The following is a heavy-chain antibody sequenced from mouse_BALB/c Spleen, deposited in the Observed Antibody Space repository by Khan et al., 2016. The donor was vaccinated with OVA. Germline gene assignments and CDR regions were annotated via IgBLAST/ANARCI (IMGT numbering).Heavy chain of an antibody. CDR1: GYTFSDYV. CDR3: ARSYDGAWFAY. CDR2: IYPGSGSA. J-gene: IGHJ3*01. Sequence: QVQLQQSGPELVKPGASVQMSCKASGYTFSDYVISWVKLRAGQGLEWIGEIYPGSGSAYYSEKFKGKATLTADKSSNTAYMQHSRLTSEESAVYFGARSYDGAWFAYWGQGTLVTVS. V-gene: IGHV1-77*01. D-gene: IGHD1-1*01.